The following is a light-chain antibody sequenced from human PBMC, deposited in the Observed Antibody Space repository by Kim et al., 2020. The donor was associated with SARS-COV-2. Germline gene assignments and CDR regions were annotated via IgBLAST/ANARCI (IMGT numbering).Light chain of an antibody. CDR3: QAWDSSTASWV. CDR1: KLGDKY. J-gene: IGLJ3*02. CDR2: QDS. Sequence: SYELTQPPSVSVSPVQTASITCSGDKLGDKYACWYQQKPGQSPVLVIYQDSKRPSGIPERFSGSNSGNTATLTISGTQAMDEADYYCQAWDSSTASWVFG. V-gene: IGLV3-1*01.